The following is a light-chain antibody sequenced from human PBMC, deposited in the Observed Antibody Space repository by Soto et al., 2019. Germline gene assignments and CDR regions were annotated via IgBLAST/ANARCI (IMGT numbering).Light chain of an antibody. CDR2: DAS. V-gene: IGKV3-11*01. J-gene: IGKJ2*01. CDR1: QSVSSY. Sequence: LRQSRASLSLSPDAGATRSCRASQSVSSYLAWYQQKPGQAPRLLIYDASNRATGIPARFSGSGSGTDFTLTISNLQPEDFATYYCQQSDSTPTFAQRAKVDIK. CDR3: QQSDSTPT.